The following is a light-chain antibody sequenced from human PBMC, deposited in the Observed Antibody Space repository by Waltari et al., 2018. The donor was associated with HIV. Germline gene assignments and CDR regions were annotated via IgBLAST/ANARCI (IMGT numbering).Light chain of an antibody. Sequence: QSVLTQPPSASGTPGQRVTISCSGSSSNIGSNTVNWYQQLPGTAPKPLIYINNQRPSGVPDRFSGAKSGTSASLAMSGLQSEDEADYYCAAWDDSLNGWVFGGGTKLTVL. V-gene: IGLV1-44*01. CDR2: INN. J-gene: IGLJ3*02. CDR3: AAWDDSLNGWV. CDR1: SSNIGSNT.